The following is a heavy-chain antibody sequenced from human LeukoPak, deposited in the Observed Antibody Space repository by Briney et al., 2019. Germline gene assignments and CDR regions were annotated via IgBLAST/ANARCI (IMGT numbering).Heavy chain of an antibody. J-gene: IGHJ4*02. Sequence: ASVKVSCKASGGTFSSYAISWVRQAPGQGLEWMGGIIPIFGTANYAQKFQGRVTITTDESTSTAYMELSSLRSEDTAVYYCTRRHCGGDCYLTPEYYFDYWGQGTLVTVSS. CDR1: GGTFSSYA. CDR3: TRRHCGGDCYLTPEYYFDY. D-gene: IGHD2-21*02. V-gene: IGHV1-69*05. CDR2: IIPIFGTA.